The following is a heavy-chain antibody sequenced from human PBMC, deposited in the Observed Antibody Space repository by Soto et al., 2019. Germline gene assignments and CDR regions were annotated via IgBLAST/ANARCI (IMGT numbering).Heavy chain of an antibody. J-gene: IGHJ5*02. D-gene: IGHD3-16*01. CDR3: ARDQYRTRGGLFDP. Sequence: PGGSLRLSCAASGFTFSSYSMNWVRQAPGKGLEWVSSISSSSSYIYYADSVKGRFTISRDNAKNSLYLQMNSLRAEDTAVYYCARDQYRTRGGLFDPWGQGTLVTVSS. V-gene: IGHV3-21*01. CDR2: ISSSSSYI. CDR1: GFTFSSYS.